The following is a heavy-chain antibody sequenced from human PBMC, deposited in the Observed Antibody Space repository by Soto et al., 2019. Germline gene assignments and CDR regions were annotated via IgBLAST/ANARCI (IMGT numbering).Heavy chain of an antibody. CDR2: IYHSGST. Sequence: SETLSLTCAVSGGSISSGGYSWSWIRQPPGKGLEWIGYIYHSGSTYYNPSLKSRVTISVDRSKNQFSLKLSSVTAADTAVYYCARGPNWFDPWGQGTLVTVSS. CDR1: GGSISSGGYS. V-gene: IGHV4-30-2*01. J-gene: IGHJ5*02. CDR3: ARGPNWFDP.